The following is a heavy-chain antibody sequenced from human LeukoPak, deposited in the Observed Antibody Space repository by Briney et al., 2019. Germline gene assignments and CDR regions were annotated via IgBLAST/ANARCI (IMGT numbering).Heavy chain of an antibody. Sequence: SVKVSCKASGGTFSSYAISWVRQAPGQGLEWMGGIIPIFGTANYAQEFQGRVTITADESTSTAYMELSSLRSEDTAVYYCARDSSPVGYYDSSGYYYYYWGQGTLVTVSS. CDR2: IIPIFGTA. J-gene: IGHJ4*02. V-gene: IGHV1-69*13. CDR1: GGTFSSYA. CDR3: ARDSSPVGYYDSSGYYYYY. D-gene: IGHD3-22*01.